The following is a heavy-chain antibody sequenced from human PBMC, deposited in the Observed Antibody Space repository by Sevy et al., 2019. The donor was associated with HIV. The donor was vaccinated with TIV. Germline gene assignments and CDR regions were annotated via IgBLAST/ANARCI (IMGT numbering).Heavy chain of an antibody. CDR2: ISNSSTI. Sequence: GGSLRLSCAASGFTFSSYSMNWVRQAPGKGLEWVSYISNSSTIYYADSVKGRFTSCRDNARNSLYLQMNSLRAEDTAVYYCARGPAAIYVLDNWFDPWGQGTLVTVSS. V-gene: IGHV3-48*01. CDR1: GFTFSSYS. D-gene: IGHD2-2*01. J-gene: IGHJ5*02. CDR3: ARGPAAIYVLDNWFDP.